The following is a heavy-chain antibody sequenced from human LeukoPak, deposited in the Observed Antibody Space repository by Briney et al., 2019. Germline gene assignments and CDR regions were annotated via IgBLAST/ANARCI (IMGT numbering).Heavy chain of an antibody. D-gene: IGHD3-16*01. CDR3: ARARGEESFDY. V-gene: IGHV4-39*07. Sequence: GSLRLSCAASGFTFSSYAMHWVRQAPGKGLEWIGSIYYSGSTYYNPSLKSRVTISVDTSKNQFSLKLSSVTAADTAVYYCARARGEESFDYWGQGTLVAVSS. CDR1: GFTFSSYA. CDR2: IYYSGST. J-gene: IGHJ4*02.